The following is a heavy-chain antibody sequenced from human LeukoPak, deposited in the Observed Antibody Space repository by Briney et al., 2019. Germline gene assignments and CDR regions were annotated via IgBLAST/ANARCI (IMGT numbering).Heavy chain of an antibody. Sequence: SGPTLVTTTQTLTLTCTFSGFSLGTSGVGVGWIRQPPGKALEWLALIYWNDDKRYSPSLKSRLTITKDTSKNQVVLTMADKYRVDTYYYNCAHRYGSGPLDFCGRGTLVTVSS. D-gene: IGHD3-10*01. CDR1: GFSLGTSGVG. J-gene: IGHJ4*02. CDR3: AHRYGSGPLDF. CDR2: IYWNDDK. V-gene: IGHV2-5*01.